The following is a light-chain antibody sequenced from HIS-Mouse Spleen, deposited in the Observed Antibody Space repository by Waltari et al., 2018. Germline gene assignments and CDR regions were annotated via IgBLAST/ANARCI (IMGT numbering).Light chain of an antibody. V-gene: IGLV2-23*03. CDR3: CSYAGSSTFVV. CDR2: GGS. J-gene: IGLJ2*01. Sequence: QSALTQPASVSGSPGQSITISRTGTSSDVGSYNLVSWYQQHPGKAPKLIIDGGSKRPSGDSNRFAGSKSGNTASLTIAGLQAEDEADYDCCSYAGSSTFVVFGGGTKLTVL. CDR1: SSDVGSYNL.